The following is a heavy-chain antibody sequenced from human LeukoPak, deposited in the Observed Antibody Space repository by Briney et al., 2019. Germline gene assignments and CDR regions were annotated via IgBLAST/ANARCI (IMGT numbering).Heavy chain of an antibody. D-gene: IGHD3-9*01. J-gene: IGHJ4*02. Sequence: GASLKVSCKASGYTFTGYYMHWVRQAPGQGLEWMGGITPNSGGTNYAQKFQGRVTMTRDTSISTAYMELSRLISDDTAVYYCARCIYDILSGHYPIDYWGQGTLVTVSS. CDR3: ARCIYDILSGHYPIDY. CDR2: ITPNSGGT. V-gene: IGHV1-2*02. CDR1: GYTFTGYY.